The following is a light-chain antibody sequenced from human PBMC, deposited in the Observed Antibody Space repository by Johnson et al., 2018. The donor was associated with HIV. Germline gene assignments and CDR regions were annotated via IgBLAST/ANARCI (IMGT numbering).Light chain of an antibody. V-gene: IGLV1-51*01. J-gene: IGLJ1*01. Sequence: QSLLTQPPSVYAAPGQKVTFSCSGSTSNIGNNDVSWYRHLPGTAPKLLIYDNYKRPSGIPDRFSGSKSGTSATLDITGLQTGDEADYYCGTWDSSLSVYVFATGTKVTVL. CDR1: TSNIGNND. CDR3: GTWDSSLSVYV. CDR2: DNY.